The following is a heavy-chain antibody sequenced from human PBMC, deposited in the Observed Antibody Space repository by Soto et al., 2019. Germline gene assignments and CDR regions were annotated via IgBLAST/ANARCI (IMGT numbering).Heavy chain of an antibody. CDR1: GFTFSSYA. Sequence: QVQLVESGGGVLQPGRSLRLSCAASGFTFSSYAMHWVRQAPGKGLEWVAVISYDGSNKYYADSVKGRFTISRDNSKNTLYLQMNSMRAEDTAVYYCARGFSGGYYDCSGSVFFDYWGQGTLVTVSS. V-gene: IGHV3-30-3*01. D-gene: IGHD3-22*01. J-gene: IGHJ4*02. CDR3: ARGFSGGYYDCSGSVFFDY. CDR2: ISYDGSNK.